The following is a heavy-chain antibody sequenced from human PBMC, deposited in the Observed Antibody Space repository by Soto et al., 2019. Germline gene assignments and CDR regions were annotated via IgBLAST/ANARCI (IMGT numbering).Heavy chain of an antibody. Sequence: PWQTLSLTCAISGDSVSDNSAAWNWIRQSPSRGLEWLGRTYYRSKWYNDYAVSVKSRITVTPDTSKNQFSLHLNSVTPEDTAVYYCASEFPYYVSSDSYLDYWGQGALVTVSS. CDR3: ASEFPYYVSSDSYLDY. D-gene: IGHD3-16*01. CDR2: TYYRSKWYN. J-gene: IGHJ4*02. CDR1: GDSVSDNSAA. V-gene: IGHV6-1*01.